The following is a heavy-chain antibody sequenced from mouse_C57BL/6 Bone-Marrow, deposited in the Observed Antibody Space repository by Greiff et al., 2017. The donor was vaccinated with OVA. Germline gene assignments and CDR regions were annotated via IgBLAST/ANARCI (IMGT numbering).Heavy chain of an antibody. CDR1: GFTFSDYY. CDR3: ARGAYGSSYWYFDV. Sequence: DVMLVESEGGLVQPGSSMKLSCTASGFTFSDYYMAWVRQVPEKGLEWVANINYDGSSTYYLDSLKSRFIISRDNAKNILYLQMSSLKSEDTATYYCARGAYGSSYWYFDVWGTGTTVTVSS. V-gene: IGHV5-16*01. D-gene: IGHD1-1*01. CDR2: INYDGSST. J-gene: IGHJ1*03.